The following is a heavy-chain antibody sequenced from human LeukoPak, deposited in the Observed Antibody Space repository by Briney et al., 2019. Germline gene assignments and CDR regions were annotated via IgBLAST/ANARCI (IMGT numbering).Heavy chain of an antibody. Sequence: GVPLTLSCTASRFIFNRCTMMWLRQARGKGLEGVTAISGSGSDTYYADSVKGRFTISRDNSKNSLFLQMNSLRAEDTAVYYCAKDPEMTGRSRFDNWGQGTLVTTSS. D-gene: IGHD3-9*01. J-gene: IGHJ4*02. CDR2: ISGSGSDT. CDR3: AKDPEMTGRSRFDN. CDR1: RFIFNRCT. V-gene: IGHV3-23*01.